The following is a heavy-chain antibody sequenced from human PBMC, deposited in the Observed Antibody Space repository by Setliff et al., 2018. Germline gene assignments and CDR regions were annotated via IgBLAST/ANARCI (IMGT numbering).Heavy chain of an antibody. D-gene: IGHD1-1*01. CDR3: ARTGTYRYFDY. J-gene: IGHJ4*02. CDR1: GGSINSSTYNSRSCY. Sequence: TSETLSLTCTVSGGSINSSTYNSRSCYWGWIRQPPGKGLEWIGRIYYSGNNYYNASLKSRLTISVDTSKNQFSLKLRSVTAADTAVYYCARTGTYRYFDYWGQGILVTVSS. V-gene: IGHV4-39*01. CDR2: IYYSGNN.